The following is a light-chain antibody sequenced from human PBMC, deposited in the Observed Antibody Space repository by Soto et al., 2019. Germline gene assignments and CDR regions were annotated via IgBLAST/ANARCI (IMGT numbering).Light chain of an antibody. J-gene: IGKJ4*01. Sequence: QPPARRGEPPVERETLCCRASQSVSNYLAWYQQKPGQAPRLLVYGASNRATGIPARFSGSGSGTDFTLTISSLEAEDFAVYYCQQYTSWPLTFGGGTKVDI. CDR3: QQYTSWPLT. V-gene: IGKV3-11*01. CDR1: QSVSNY. CDR2: GAS.